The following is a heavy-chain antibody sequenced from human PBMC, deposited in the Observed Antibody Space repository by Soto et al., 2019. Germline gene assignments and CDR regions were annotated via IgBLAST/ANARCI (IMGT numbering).Heavy chain of an antibody. CDR1: GYTFTGYY. V-gene: IGHV1-2*04. Sequence: ASVKVSCKASGYTFTGYYMHWVRQAPGQGLEWMGWINPNSGGTNYAQKFQGWVTMTRDTSISTAYMELSRLRSDDTAVYYCARDHPVLRYFDWLPSPLYYYCGMDVWGQGTTVTVSS. CDR2: INPNSGGT. CDR3: ARDHPVLRYFDWLPSPLYYYCGMDV. D-gene: IGHD3-9*01. J-gene: IGHJ6*02.